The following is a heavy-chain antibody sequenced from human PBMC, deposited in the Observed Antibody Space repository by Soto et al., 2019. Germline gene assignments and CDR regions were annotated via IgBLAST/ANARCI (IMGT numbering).Heavy chain of an antibody. CDR2: ISSSGSTI. CDR3: ARARADYDILTGYYGY. CDR1: GFTFSSYE. D-gene: IGHD3-9*01. Sequence: EVQLVESGGGLVQPGGSLRLSCAASGFTFSSYEMNWVRQAPGKGLEWVSYISSSGSTIYYADSVKGRFIISRDNAKNSLYLQMNSLRAEDTAVYYCARARADYDILTGYYGYWGQGTLVTVSS. J-gene: IGHJ4*02. V-gene: IGHV3-48*03.